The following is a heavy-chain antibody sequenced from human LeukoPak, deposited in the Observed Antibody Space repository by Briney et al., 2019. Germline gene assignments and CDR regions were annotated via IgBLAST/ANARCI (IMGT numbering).Heavy chain of an antibody. CDR3: ARDGIAEAGSGAFDM. Sequence: GGSLRLSCAASGFTFSDYNMNWVRQAPGKGLEWVSSISSSNSYIQYADSVKGRFTISRDNSKNTLYLQMNSLRAEDTAVYYCARDGIAEAGSGAFDMWGQGTMVTVSS. J-gene: IGHJ3*02. D-gene: IGHD6-19*01. CDR1: GFTFSDYN. CDR2: ISSSNSYI. V-gene: IGHV3-21*01.